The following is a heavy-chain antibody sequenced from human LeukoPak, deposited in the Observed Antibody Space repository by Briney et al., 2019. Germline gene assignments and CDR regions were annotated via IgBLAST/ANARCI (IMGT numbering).Heavy chain of an antibody. V-gene: IGHV3-15*01. CDR3: AKGGSGYSHTHFDY. CDR1: GFVFSDAW. D-gene: IGHD3-22*01. Sequence: GGSLRLSCAVSGFVFSDAWMSWVRQAPGKGLEWVGRIKSKTNGGTTDYAAPVKGRFSISRDDSKNTLFLQMNSLRTEDTAVYYCAKGGSGYSHTHFDYWGQGTLVTVSS. CDR2: IKSKTNGGTT. J-gene: IGHJ4*02.